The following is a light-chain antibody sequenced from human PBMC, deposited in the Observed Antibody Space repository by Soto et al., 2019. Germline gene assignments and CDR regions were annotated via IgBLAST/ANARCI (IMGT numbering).Light chain of an antibody. CDR3: QQYNSWPPGLT. CDR1: QSVRSN. J-gene: IGKJ4*01. V-gene: IGKV3-15*01. Sequence: IVMTQSPATLSVSPGERXXRXXXXIQSVRSNLAWYQQKPGQAPRLLIFAVSTRATGIPARFSGSGSGTDFTLTISSLQSEDFAVYYCQQYNSWPPGLTFGGGTKVDI. CDR2: AVS.